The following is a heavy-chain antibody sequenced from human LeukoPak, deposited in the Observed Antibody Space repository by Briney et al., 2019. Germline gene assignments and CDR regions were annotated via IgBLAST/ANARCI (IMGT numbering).Heavy chain of an antibody. CDR1: GGSISSSSYY. CDR2: AYYGGNT. V-gene: IGHV4-39*01. CDR3: ARQRADYFYHYLDV. J-gene: IGHJ6*03. Sequence: SETLSLTCTVSGGSISSSSYYWDWVRQPPGKGLEWIGNAYYGGNTFYNSSLESRVPISVDMSKHQFSLKLSSLPAADTAVYYCARQRADYFYHYLDVWGKGTSVTVSS.